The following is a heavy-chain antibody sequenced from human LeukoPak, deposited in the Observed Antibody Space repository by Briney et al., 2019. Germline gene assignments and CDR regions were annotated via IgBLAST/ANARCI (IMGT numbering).Heavy chain of an antibody. CDR3: ARATDYVWGTYRDDRGFDF. CDR2: ISAYNGNT. CDR1: GYTFTTYG. J-gene: IGHJ4*02. D-gene: IGHD3-16*02. Sequence: GASVKVSCKASGYTFTTYGISWVRLAPGRGLEWMGWISAYNGNTDYAQNLQGRVTMTTDTSTSTAYMELRSLRSDDTAVYYCARATDYVWGTYRDDRGFDFWGQGTLVAVSS. V-gene: IGHV1-18*01.